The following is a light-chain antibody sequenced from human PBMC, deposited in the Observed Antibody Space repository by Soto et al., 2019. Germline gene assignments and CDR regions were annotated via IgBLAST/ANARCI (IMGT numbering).Light chain of an antibody. CDR1: LSVGSD. V-gene: IGKV3-15*01. CDR2: GAF. CDR3: HQSNKRPST. Sequence: EIVMTQSPVTLSVSPGERATLSCRASLSVGSDLAWYQQKPGQAPRLLIYGAFTRATGIPARFSGSGSGSEFTITINTAKSAVFAVYYWHQSNKRPSTFGQGTKVDIK. J-gene: IGKJ1*01.